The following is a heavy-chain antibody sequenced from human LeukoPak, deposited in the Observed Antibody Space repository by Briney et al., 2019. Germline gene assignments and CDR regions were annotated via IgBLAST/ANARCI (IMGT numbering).Heavy chain of an antibody. CDR2: FDPEDGET. D-gene: IGHD6-19*01. CDR1: GYTLTELS. CDR3: ATDQGLDLAVAGAPFDY. Sequence: ASVKVSCKVSGYTLTELSMHWVRQAPGKGLEWMGGFDPEDGETIYAQKFQGRVTMTEDTSTDTAYMELSSLRSEDTAVYYCATDQGLDLAVAGAPFDYWGQGILVTVSS. J-gene: IGHJ4*02. V-gene: IGHV1-24*01.